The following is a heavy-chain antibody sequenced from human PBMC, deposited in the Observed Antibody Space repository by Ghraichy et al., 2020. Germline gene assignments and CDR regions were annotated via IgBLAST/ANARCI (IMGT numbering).Heavy chain of an antibody. CDR1: GGSFSRPY. D-gene: IGHD6-19*01. J-gene: IGHJ6*02. CDR2: INHAGST. Sequence: SQTLSLTCAVFGGSFSRPYWSWIRQSPVKGLEWIGEINHAGSTNYNPSLKGRVTISVDTSKNQFSLKLDSVTAADTAVYYCASVAVGDPPYYYYSGMDVWGQGTTVAVSS. V-gene: IGHV4-34*01. CDR3: ASVAVGDPPYYYYSGMDV.